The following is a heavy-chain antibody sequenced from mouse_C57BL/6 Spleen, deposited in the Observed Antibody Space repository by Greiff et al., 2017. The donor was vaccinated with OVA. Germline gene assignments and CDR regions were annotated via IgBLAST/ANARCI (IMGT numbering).Heavy chain of an antibody. CDR1: GYTFTSYW. Sequence: QVQLKQPGAELVRPGTSVKLSCKASGYTFTSYWMHWVKQRPGQGLEWIGVIDPSDSYTNYNQKFKGKATLTVDTSSSTAYMQLSSLTSEDSAVYYFARFGDITTVVAIDYWGQGTTLTVSS. CDR3: ARFGDITTVVAIDY. J-gene: IGHJ2*01. D-gene: IGHD1-1*01. V-gene: IGHV1-59*01. CDR2: IDPSDSYT.